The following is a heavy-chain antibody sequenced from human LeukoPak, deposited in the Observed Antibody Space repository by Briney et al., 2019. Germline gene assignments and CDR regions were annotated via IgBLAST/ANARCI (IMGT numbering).Heavy chain of an antibody. CDR1: GGSISSYY. Sequence: SETLSLTCTVSGGSISSYYWSWIRQPPGKGLEWIGYIYYSGSTNYNPSLKSRVTISVDTSKNQFSLKLTSVTAADTSVYYCVRQYYDILTGYSDLFDIWGPGTKVIVSS. D-gene: IGHD3-9*01. J-gene: IGHJ3*02. CDR2: IYYSGST. CDR3: VRQYYDILTGYSDLFDI. V-gene: IGHV4-59*08.